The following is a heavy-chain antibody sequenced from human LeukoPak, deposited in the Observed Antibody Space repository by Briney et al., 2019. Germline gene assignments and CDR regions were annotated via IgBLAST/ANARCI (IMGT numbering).Heavy chain of an antibody. D-gene: IGHD3-22*01. CDR1: GGSFSGYY. CDR3: ARGPGNYYYDSSGFPYYFDY. CDR2: INHSGST. V-gene: IGHV4-34*01. Sequence: SETLSLTCAVYGGSFSGYYWSWIRQPPGKGLEWIGEINHSGSTNYNPSLKSRVTISVDTSKNQFSLKLSSVTAADTAVYYCARGPGNYYYDSSGFPYYFDYWGQGTLVTVSS. J-gene: IGHJ4*02.